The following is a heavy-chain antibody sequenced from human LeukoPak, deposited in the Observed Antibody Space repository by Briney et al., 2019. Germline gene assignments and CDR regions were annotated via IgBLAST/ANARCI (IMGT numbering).Heavy chain of an antibody. J-gene: IGHJ4*02. CDR3: AREVGYSSGFLLYYFDY. Sequence: ASVKVSCKASGYTFTSYGISWVRQAPGQGLEWMGWISAYNGNTNYAQKLQGRVTMTTDTSTSTAYTEMRSLRSDDTAVYYCAREVGYSSGFLLYYFDYWGQGTLVTVSS. D-gene: IGHD6-19*01. V-gene: IGHV1-18*01. CDR1: GYTFTSYG. CDR2: ISAYNGNT.